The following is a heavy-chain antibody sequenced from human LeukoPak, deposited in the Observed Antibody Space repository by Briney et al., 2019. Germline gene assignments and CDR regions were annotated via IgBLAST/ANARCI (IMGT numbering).Heavy chain of an antibody. CDR2: IYPSGST. CDR1: GDSISSSNW. CDR3: ARNGGNSDVDY. V-gene: IGHV4-4*02. J-gene: IGHJ4*02. D-gene: IGHD4-23*01. Sequence: GSLRLSCAVSGDSISSSNWWTWVRQPPGKGLEWIGEIYPSGSTNYNPSLKSRVTISVDKSKNQFSLKLSSVTAADTAVYYCARNGGNSDVDYWGQGTLVTVYS.